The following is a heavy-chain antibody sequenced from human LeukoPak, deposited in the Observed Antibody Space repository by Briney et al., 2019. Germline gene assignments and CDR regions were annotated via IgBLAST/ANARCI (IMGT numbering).Heavy chain of an antibody. D-gene: IGHD3-22*01. CDR2: ISSSSTI. CDR3: ARTNYYDSSGSFDY. J-gene: IGHJ4*02. Sequence: GGSLRLSCVASGFPFSSYWMTWVRQAPGKGLEWVSYISSSSTIYYADSVKGRFTISRDNAKNSLYLQMNSLRDEDTAVYYCARTNYYDSSGSFDYWGQGTLVTVSS. CDR1: GFPFSSYW. V-gene: IGHV3-48*02.